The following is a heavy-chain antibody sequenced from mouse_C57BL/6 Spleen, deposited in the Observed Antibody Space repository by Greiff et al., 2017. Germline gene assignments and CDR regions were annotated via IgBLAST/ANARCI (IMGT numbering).Heavy chain of an antibody. CDR1: GFSLTSYA. V-gene: IGHV2-9-1*01. D-gene: IGHD3-3*01. Sequence: QVQLKESGPGLVAPSQSLSITCTVSGFSLTSYAISWVRQPPGKGLEWLGVIWTGGGTNYNSALKSRLSISKDNSKSQVFLKMNSLQTDDTARYYCARNRGPVGYGGGYFDVWGTGTTVTVSS. CDR2: IWTGGGT. CDR3: ARNRGPVGYGGGYFDV. J-gene: IGHJ1*03.